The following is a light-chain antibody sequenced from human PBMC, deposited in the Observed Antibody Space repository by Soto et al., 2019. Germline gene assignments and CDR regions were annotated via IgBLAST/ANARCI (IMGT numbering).Light chain of an antibody. Sequence: EIVLTQSPATLSLSPGERATLSCRASQSVSSYLAWYQQQPGQAPRLLIYDASNRASGIPARFSGSGSGTDFTLTISSLEPEDFAVYYCQQRSNWPPGITFNPGNKVDIK. V-gene: IGKV3-11*01. CDR1: QSVSSY. CDR2: DAS. CDR3: QQRSNWPPGIT. J-gene: IGKJ3*01.